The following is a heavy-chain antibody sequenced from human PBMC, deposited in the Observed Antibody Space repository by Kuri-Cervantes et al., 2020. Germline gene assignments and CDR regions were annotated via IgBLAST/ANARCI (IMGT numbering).Heavy chain of an antibody. CDR1: GGSISSSSYY. J-gene: IGHJ6*02. D-gene: IGHD3-3*01. Sequence: GSLRLSCTVSGGSISSSSYYWGWIRQPPGKGLEWIGSIYYSGSTYYNPSLKSRVTISVDTSKNQFSLKLSSVTAADTAVYYCARELYGDGMDVWGQGTTVTVSS. V-gene: IGHV4-39*07. CDR3: ARELYGDGMDV. CDR2: IYYSGST.